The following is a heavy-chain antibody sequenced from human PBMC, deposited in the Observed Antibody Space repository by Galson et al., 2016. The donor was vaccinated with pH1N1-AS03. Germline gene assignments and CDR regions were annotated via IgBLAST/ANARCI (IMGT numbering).Heavy chain of an antibody. V-gene: IGHV3-21*01. D-gene: IGHD6-19*01. J-gene: IGHJ4*02. Sequence: SLRLSCAVSGFTLSSHTMYWVRQAPGKGLEWVSGIDSGSNLIYYGDSVKGRFTVSRDNARQSLFLHMNSLRAEDTAVYYCARDAASSGSWYYSDHWGQGILVTVSP. CDR2: IDSGSNLI. CDR1: GFTLSSHT. CDR3: ARDAASSGSWYYSDH.